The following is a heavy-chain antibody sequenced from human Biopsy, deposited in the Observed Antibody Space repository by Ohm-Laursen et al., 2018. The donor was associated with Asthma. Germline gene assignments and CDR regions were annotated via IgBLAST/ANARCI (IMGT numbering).Heavy chain of an antibody. CDR2: IYYSGTT. J-gene: IGHJ5*02. CDR1: GDSISSYY. Sequence: SQTLSLTCTVSGDSISSYYWSWIRQHPGKGLEWIGYIYYSGTTYYNPSLKSRLTISVDMSKNQFILHLTSVTAADTAVYFCARGPSPHYHTSNGKFDLWGQGTLVTVSS. CDR3: ARGPSPHYHTSNGKFDL. V-gene: IGHV4-31*03. D-gene: IGHD2-8*01.